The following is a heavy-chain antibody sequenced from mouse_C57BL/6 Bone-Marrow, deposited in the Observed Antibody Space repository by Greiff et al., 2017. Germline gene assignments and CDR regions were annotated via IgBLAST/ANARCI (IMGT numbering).Heavy chain of an antibody. J-gene: IGHJ2*01. V-gene: IGHV3-6*01. Sequence: EVQLQESGPGLVKPSQSLSLTCSVTGYSITSGYYWNWIRQFPGNKLEWMGYISYDGSNNYNPSLKNRISITRDTSKNQVFLKLNSVTTEDTATYYCARKTETEISLFDYWGQGTTLTVSS. CDR2: ISYDGSN. CDR3: ARKTETEISLFDY. D-gene: IGHD6-2*01. CDR1: GYSITSGYY.